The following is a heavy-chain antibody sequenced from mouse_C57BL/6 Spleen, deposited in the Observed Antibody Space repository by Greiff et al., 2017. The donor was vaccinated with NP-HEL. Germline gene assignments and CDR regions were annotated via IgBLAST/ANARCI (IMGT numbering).Heavy chain of an antibody. CDR3: ARHRTNYGSLNAMDY. D-gene: IGHD1-1*01. V-gene: IGHV5-6*01. Sequence: EVQLVESGGDLVKPGGSLKLSCAASGFTFSSYGMSWVRQTPDKRLEWVATISSGGSYPYYPDSVKGRFTISRDNAKNTMYLQMSSLKSEDTAMYYCARHRTNYGSLNAMDYWGQGTSVTVSS. J-gene: IGHJ4*01. CDR1: GFTFSSYG. CDR2: ISSGGSYP.